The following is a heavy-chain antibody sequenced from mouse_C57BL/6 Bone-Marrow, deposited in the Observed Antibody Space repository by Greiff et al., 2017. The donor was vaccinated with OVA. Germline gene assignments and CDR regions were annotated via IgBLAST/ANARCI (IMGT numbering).Heavy chain of an antibody. V-gene: IGHV1-52*01. CDR2: IDPSDSET. Sequence: QVQLQQPGAELVRPGSSAKLSCKASGYTFTSYWMHWVKQRPIQGLEWIGNIDPSDSETHYNQKFKDKATLTVDKSSSTAYMQLSSLTSEDSAVYYCARPLTTVVADWYFDVWGTGTTVTVSS. D-gene: IGHD1-1*01. CDR3: ARPLTTVVADWYFDV. J-gene: IGHJ1*03. CDR1: GYTFTSYW.